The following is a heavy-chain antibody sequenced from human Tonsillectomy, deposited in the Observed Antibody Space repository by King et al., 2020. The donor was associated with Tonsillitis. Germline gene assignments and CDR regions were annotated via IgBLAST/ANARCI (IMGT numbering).Heavy chain of an antibody. CDR1: GYRFSTYW. J-gene: IGHJ3*02. CDR2: IYPGDSDT. Sequence: VQLVESGAEVKKPGESLKISCKGSGYRFSTYWIGWVRQMPGKGLEWMGIIYPGDSDTRYSPSFQGQVTISADKSIRTAYLKWSSLKASATAMYYCASRYYYDSSGYYHDAFDIWGQGTAVTVSS. D-gene: IGHD3-22*01. CDR3: ASRYYYDSSGYYHDAFDI. V-gene: IGHV5-51*03.